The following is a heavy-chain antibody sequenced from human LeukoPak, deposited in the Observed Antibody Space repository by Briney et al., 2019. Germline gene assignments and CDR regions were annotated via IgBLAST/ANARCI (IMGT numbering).Heavy chain of an antibody. D-gene: IGHD2/OR15-2a*01. V-gene: IGHV4-39*01. J-gene: IGHJ6*03. CDR2: IYYSGST. CDR1: GGSISSSSYY. CDR3: ARQGSTLRRYYYYMDV. Sequence: SETLSLTCTVSGGSISSSSYYWGWIRQPPGKGLEWIGSIYYSGSTYYNPSLKSRATISVDTSTNQFSLKLSSVTAADTAVYYCARQGSTLRRYYYYMDVWGKGTTVTVSS.